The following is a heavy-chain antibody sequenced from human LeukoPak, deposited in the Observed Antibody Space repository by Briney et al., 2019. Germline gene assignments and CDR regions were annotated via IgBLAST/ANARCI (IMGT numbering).Heavy chain of an antibody. V-gene: IGHV4-59*01. J-gene: IGHJ6*03. CDR2: IYYSGST. Sequence: KPSETLSLTCTVSGGSISSYYWSWIRQPPGKGLEWIGYIYYSGSTNYNPSLKSRVTISVDTSKNQFSLKLSSVTAADTAVYYCARGRRDTAMIICYYYYYMDVWGKGTTVTISS. CDR1: GGSISSYY. D-gene: IGHD5-18*01. CDR3: ARGRRDTAMIICYYYYYMDV.